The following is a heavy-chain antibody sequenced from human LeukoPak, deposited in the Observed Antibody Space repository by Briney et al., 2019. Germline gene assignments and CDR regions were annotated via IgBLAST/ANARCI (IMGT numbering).Heavy chain of an antibody. Sequence: PGGSLRLSCAASGFTFTRDWMTWVRQAPGKGLEWVANIKQDGSEKNYVDSVKGRFTISRDNSKNTLYLQMNSLRAEDTAVYYCAKAAYYDSSGYTLDYWGQGTLVTVSS. V-gene: IGHV3-7*02. J-gene: IGHJ4*02. CDR1: GFTFTRDW. CDR2: IKQDGSEK. D-gene: IGHD3-22*01. CDR3: AKAAYYDSSGYTLDY.